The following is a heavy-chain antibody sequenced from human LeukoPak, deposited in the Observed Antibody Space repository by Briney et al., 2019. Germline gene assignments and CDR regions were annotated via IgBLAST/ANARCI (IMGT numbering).Heavy chain of an antibody. CDR1: GFTFASYA. Sequence: GGSLRLSCTASGFTFASYAMHWVRQAPGKGLEYVSLIFGDGETTHYADSVKVRFTISRDNSKNSLYLQMNNLRSDDTAFYYCAQDWWGSYLSWGRGTLVTVSS. V-gene: IGHV3-43*02. CDR2: IFGDGETT. J-gene: IGHJ4*02. D-gene: IGHD1-26*01. CDR3: AQDWWGSYLS.